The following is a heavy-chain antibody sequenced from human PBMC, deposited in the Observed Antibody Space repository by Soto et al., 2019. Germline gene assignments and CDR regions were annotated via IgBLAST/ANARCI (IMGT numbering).Heavy chain of an antibody. J-gene: IGHJ4*02. V-gene: IGHV4-34*01. CDR1: GGSLRVYS. Sequence: SENLSLTYAVYGGSLRVYSWTWIRQAPGKGLEWIGEINHSGSANYNPSLKSRVTISVDTSKNQFSVRLISVTAADTALYYCARAYDYGHTPIEYWGQGTLVTVSS. CDR3: ARAYDYGHTPIEY. D-gene: IGHD3-10*01. CDR2: INHSGSA.